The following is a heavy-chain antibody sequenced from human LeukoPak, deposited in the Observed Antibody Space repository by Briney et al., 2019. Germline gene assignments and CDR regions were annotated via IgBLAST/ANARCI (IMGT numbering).Heavy chain of an antibody. V-gene: IGHV1-18*04. Sequence: ASVKVSCKASGYTFTSYGTTWVRHAPGQGLEWMGWISAYNGNTNYAQKLQGRVTMTTDTSTSTAYMELRSLRSDDTAVYYCARVRPRYNWNDGINWFDPWGQGTLVTVSS. CDR1: GYTFTSYG. CDR2: ISAYNGNT. D-gene: IGHD1-1*01. CDR3: ARVRPRYNWNDGINWFDP. J-gene: IGHJ5*02.